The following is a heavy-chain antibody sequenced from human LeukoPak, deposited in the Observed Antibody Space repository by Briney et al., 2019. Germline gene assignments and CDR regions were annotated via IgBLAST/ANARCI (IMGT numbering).Heavy chain of an antibody. CDR1: GGSFSGYY. D-gene: IGHD6-13*01. CDR2: INHSGST. V-gene: IGHV4-34*01. Sequence: SETLSLTCAVYGGSFSGYYWSWIRQPPGKGLEWVGEINHSGSTNYNPSLKSRVTISVDTSKNQFSLKLNSVTAADTAVYYCARLDDRAARIAVGRSSTWSSRRGFDYWGQGTLVTVSS. J-gene: IGHJ4*02. CDR3: ARLDDRAARIAVGRSSTWSSRRGFDY.